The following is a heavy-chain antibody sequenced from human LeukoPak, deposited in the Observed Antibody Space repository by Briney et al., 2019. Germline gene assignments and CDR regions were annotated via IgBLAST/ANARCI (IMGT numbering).Heavy chain of an antibody. D-gene: IGHD2-2*01. CDR2: ISGSGGST. V-gene: IGHV3-23*01. CDR1: GFTFSSYA. J-gene: IGHJ5*02. Sequence: GGFLRLSCAASGFTFSSYAMSWVRQAPGKGLEWVSAISGSGGSTYYADSVKGRFTISRDNSKNTLYLQMNSLRAEDTAVYYCAKEARLYCSSTSCQESWFDPWGQGTLVTVSS. CDR3: AKEARLYCSSTSCQESWFDP.